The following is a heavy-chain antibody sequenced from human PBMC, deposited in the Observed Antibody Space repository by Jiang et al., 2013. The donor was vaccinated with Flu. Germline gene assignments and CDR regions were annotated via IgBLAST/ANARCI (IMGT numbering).Heavy chain of an antibody. Sequence: SGAEVKKPGASVKISCETSGYPFLNYDIHWVRQAPGQRLEWMGWINAVEGSTRYSQNFQGRVTFTRDTSASTAYMELTSLRSEDTAVYYCARAGIERYFDSGKFDYWGQGTLVSVST. V-gene: IGHV1-3*01. J-gene: IGHJ4*02. CDR3: ARAGIERYFDSGKFDY. D-gene: IGHD3-16*01. CDR1: GYPFLNYD. CDR2: INAVEGST.